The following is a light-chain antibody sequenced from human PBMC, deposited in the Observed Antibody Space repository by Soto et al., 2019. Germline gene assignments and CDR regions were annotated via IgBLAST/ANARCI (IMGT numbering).Light chain of an antibody. CDR3: GSYAGGDNVI. CDR1: SSDVGGSNY. J-gene: IGLJ2*01. V-gene: IGLV2-8*01. Sequence: QSALTQPPSASGSPGQSVTISCTGTSSDVGGSNYVSWYQQHPGKAPKLMIYEVTKRPSGVPDRFSGSKSGNSASLTVSGLQAEDEADYYCGSYAGGDNVIFGGGTKLTVL. CDR2: EVT.